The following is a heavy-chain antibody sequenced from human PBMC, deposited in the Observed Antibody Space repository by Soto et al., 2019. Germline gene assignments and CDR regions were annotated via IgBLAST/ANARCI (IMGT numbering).Heavy chain of an antibody. Sequence: SETLSLTCTVSGGSISSYYWSWIRQPPGKGLEWIGYIYYSGSTNYNPSLKSRVTISVDTSKNQFSLKLSSVTAADTAVYYCASLGGRLLWFGEGPHFDYWGQGTLVTVSS. CDR2: IYYSGST. J-gene: IGHJ4*02. CDR3: ASLGGRLLWFGEGPHFDY. CDR1: GGSISSYY. V-gene: IGHV4-59*01. D-gene: IGHD3-10*01.